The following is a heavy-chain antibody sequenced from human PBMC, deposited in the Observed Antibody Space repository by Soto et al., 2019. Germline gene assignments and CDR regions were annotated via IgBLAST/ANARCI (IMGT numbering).Heavy chain of an antibody. CDR2: IIPIFGTA. D-gene: IGHD4-17*01. J-gene: IGHJ6*02. Sequence: ASVKVSCKASGGTFSSYAISWVRQAPGQGLEWMGGIIPIFGTANYAQKIQGRVTITADESTSTAYMELSSLRSEDTAVYYCAARTTVTTYYYYYYYGMDVWGQGTTVTVSS. V-gene: IGHV1-69*13. CDR1: GGTFSSYA. CDR3: AARTTVTTYYYYYYYGMDV.